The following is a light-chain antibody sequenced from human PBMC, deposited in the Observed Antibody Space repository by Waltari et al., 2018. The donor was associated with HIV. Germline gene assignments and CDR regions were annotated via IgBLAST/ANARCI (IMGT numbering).Light chain of an antibody. CDR3: SSYTNIDPLV. CDR1: NSDVGFYNL. CDR2: GVD. Sequence: QSALTQPASVSGSPGQSITISCTGTNSDVGFYNLVSWYRHHPGKAPQLVISGVDSRPSVVSDRFSGSKSGNTASLTISTLQAEDEADYYCSSYTNIDPLVFGGGTKLTVL. V-gene: IGLV2-14*01. J-gene: IGLJ3*02.